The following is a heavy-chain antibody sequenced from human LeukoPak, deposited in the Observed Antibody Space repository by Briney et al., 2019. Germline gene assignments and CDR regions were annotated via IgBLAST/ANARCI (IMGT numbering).Heavy chain of an antibody. V-gene: IGHV3-15*01. Sequence: GGSLRLSCAASGFTFSNAWMSWVRQAPGKGLEWVGRIKSKTDGGTADYAAPVKGRFTISRDDSKNTLYLQMNSLKTEDTAVYYCTTVGYSSGWYHFDYWGQGTLVTVSS. J-gene: IGHJ4*02. CDR2: IKSKTDGGTA. D-gene: IGHD6-19*01. CDR3: TTVGYSSGWYHFDY. CDR1: GFTFSNAW.